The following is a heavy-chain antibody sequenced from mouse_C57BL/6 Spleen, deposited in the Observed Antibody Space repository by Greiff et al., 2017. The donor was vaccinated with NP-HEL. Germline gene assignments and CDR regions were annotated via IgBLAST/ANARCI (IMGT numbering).Heavy chain of an antibody. J-gene: IGHJ2*01. V-gene: IGHV1-55*01. CDR3: ARSGYYGSSYLDY. CDR1: GYTFISYW. CDR2: IYPGSGST. D-gene: IGHD1-1*01. Sequence: VQLQQPGAELVKPGASVKMSCKASGYTFISYWITWVKQRPGQGLEWIGDIYPGSGSTNYNEKFKSKATLTVDTSSSTAYMQLSSLTSEDSAVYYCARSGYYGSSYLDYWGQGTTLTVSS.